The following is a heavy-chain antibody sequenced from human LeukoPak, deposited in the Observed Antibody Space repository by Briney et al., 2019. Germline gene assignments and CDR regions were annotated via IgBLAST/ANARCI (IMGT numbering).Heavy chain of an antibody. D-gene: IGHD3-3*01. V-gene: IGHV3-30*03. J-gene: IGHJ4*02. CDR1: GFTFSSYG. Sequence: GGSLRLSCAASGFTFSSYGMHWVRQAPGKGLEWVAVISYDGSNKYYADPVKGRFTISRDNSKNTLYLQMNGLRAEDTAVYYCAGQLELRFLEWLFDYWGQGTLVTVSS. CDR2: ISYDGSNK. CDR3: AGQLELRFLEWLFDY.